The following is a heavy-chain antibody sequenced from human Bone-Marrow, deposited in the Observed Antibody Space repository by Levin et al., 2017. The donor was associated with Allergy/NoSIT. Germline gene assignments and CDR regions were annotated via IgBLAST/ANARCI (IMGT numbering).Heavy chain of an antibody. CDR2: IRQDGGQQ. CDR3: ARDLTILNYHDSTTYYYDAFDM. D-gene: IGHD3-22*01. CDR1: GFTFSDSW. J-gene: IGHJ3*02. V-gene: IGHV3-7*01. Sequence: LSLTCAASGFTFSDSWMTWVRQAPGKGLEWVANIRQDGGQQYYVDSVQGRFTISRDNAKNSLYLQMNSLRVEDTAVYYCARDLTILNYHDSTTYYYDAFDMWGQGTMVTVSS.